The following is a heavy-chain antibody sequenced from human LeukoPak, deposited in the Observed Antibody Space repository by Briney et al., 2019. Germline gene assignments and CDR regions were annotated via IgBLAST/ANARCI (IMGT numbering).Heavy chain of an antibody. J-gene: IGHJ4*02. CDR1: GFTFSSYA. D-gene: IGHD5-24*01. V-gene: IGHV3-23*01. CDR2: ISGSGGDT. Sequence: GGSLRLSCAASGFTFSSYAMSWVRQAPGKGLEWVSGISGSGGDTYYADSVKGRFTISRDNSKNTLYLQMNSLKTEDTAVYYCTTDPRWLQFGVYWGQGTLVTVSS. CDR3: TTDPRWLQFGVY.